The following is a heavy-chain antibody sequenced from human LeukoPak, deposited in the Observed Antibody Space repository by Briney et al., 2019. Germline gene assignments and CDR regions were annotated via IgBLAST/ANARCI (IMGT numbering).Heavy chain of an antibody. J-gene: IGHJ4*02. Sequence: PGGSLRLSCAASGFTFSSYAMSWVRQAPGKGLEWVSGISGSGDNTYYADSVKGRFTISRDNSQNTLYVQVNSLGTEDTAAYYCAKGSYYDSSGSFYLDYWGQGTLVTVSS. V-gene: IGHV3-23*01. CDR2: ISGSGDNT. CDR3: AKGSYYDSSGSFYLDY. D-gene: IGHD3-22*01. CDR1: GFTFSSYA.